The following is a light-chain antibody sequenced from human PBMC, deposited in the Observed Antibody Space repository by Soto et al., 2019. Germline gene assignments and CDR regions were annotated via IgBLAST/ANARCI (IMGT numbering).Light chain of an antibody. CDR2: AAS. V-gene: IGKV1-27*01. CDR3: QKYFSAPWT. CDR1: QAIRNQ. Sequence: DIQMTQSPSSLSASVGDRVTITCRASQAIRNQVAWYQQKSGKVPKLLMYAASTLQAGVPSRFSGSGSGTHFTLTISSLQPEDVATYYCQKYFSAPWTFGQGTKVDIK. J-gene: IGKJ1*01.